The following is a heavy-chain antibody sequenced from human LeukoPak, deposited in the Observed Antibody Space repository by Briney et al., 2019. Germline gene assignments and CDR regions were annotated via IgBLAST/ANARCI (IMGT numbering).Heavy chain of an antibody. CDR3: ARGIAVAGTFWFDQ. CDR1: EFTFSNYD. CDR2: IWYDGSNK. D-gene: IGHD6-19*01. J-gene: IGHJ5*02. Sequence: GRSLRLSCAASEFTFSNYDTHWVRQAPGKGLEWVAVIWYDGSNKYYADSVKGRFTISRDNSKNTLYLQMNSLRAEDTAVYYCARGIAVAGTFWFDQWGQGTLVTVSS. V-gene: IGHV3-33*01.